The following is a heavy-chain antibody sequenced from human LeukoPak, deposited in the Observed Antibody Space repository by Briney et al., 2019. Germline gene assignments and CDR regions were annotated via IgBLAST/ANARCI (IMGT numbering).Heavy chain of an antibody. Sequence: GGSLRLSCAASGFTFSNAWMRWVRQAPGKGLEWVSYISSSGSTIYYADSVKGRFTISRDNAKNSLYLQMNSLRAEDTAVYYCARDYDSSGYYDPHWGQGTLVTVSS. V-gene: IGHV3-11*04. J-gene: IGHJ4*02. CDR2: ISSSGSTI. D-gene: IGHD3-22*01. CDR1: GFTFSNAW. CDR3: ARDYDSSGYYDPH.